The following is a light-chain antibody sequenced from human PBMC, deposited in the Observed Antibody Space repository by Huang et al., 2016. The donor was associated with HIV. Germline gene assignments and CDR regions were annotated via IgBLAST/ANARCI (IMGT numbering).Light chain of an antibody. J-gene: IGKJ1*01. CDR2: AAS. Sequence: EIVMPQSPATLSVSPGERATLSCTASQSVSSNLAWYQQKPGQAPRLLIYAASTRATGIPARFSGSGSGTEFTLTISSLQSEDFAVYYCQQYNNWPRTFGQGTKVEIK. V-gene: IGKV3-15*01. CDR1: QSVSSN. CDR3: QQYNNWPRT.